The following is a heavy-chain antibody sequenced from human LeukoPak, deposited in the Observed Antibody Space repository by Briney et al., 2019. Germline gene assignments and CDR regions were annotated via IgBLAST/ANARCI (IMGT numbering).Heavy chain of an antibody. V-gene: IGHV1-2*06. CDR1: GYTFTNYH. D-gene: IGHD2/OR15-2a*01. CDR3: ARDLPFED. J-gene: IGHJ4*02. Sequence: VASVKGSFQASGYTFTNYHMHWVRPAPGPGLEWMGRIYPSSGGTNYAQKFQGRITLTTDTSINTAYMELSRLRFDDTAVYYCARDLPFEDWGQGTLVTVSS. CDR2: IYPSSGGT.